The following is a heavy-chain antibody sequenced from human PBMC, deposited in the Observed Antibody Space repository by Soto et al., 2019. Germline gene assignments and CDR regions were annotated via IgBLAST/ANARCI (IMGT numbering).Heavy chain of an antibody. D-gene: IGHD3-10*01. J-gene: IGHJ6*02. Sequence: QVQLQESGPGLVRPSQTLSLTCTVSGGSISSGDYYWSWIRQAPGKGLEWIGYISNSGTAYYNPSVKSRVTISVDTSKNQFSLKLSSVTVADTAVYSCARDAWTVVRGLPISGGLDVWGQGTTVTVSS. V-gene: IGHV4-30-4*01. CDR2: ISNSGTA. CDR3: ARDAWTVVRGLPISGGLDV. CDR1: GGSISSGDYY.